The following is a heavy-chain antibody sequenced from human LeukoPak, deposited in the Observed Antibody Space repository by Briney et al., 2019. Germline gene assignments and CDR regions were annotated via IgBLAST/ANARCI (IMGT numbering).Heavy chain of an antibody. D-gene: IGHD3-10*01. V-gene: IGHV3-23*01. Sequence: GGSLRLSCAASGFTFSSYAMSWVRQAPGKGLEWVSAISGSGGSTYYADSVKGRFTISRDNSKNTLYLQMNSLRAEDTAVYYCAKDRAMVRGVIPTPYYFDYWGQGTLVTVPS. J-gene: IGHJ4*02. CDR1: GFTFSSYA. CDR3: AKDRAMVRGVIPTPYYFDY. CDR2: ISGSGGST.